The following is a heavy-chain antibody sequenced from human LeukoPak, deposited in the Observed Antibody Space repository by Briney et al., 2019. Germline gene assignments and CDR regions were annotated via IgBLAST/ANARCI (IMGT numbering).Heavy chain of an antibody. CDR3: AKDLGGGSGCYDL. V-gene: IGHV3-30*18. Sequence: GGSLRLSCAASGFTFSSYGMHWVRQAPGKGLEWVAVISYDGSNKYYADSVKGRFTISRDNSKNTLYLQMNSLRAEDTAVYYCAKDLGGGSGCYDLWGRGTLVTVSS. CDR2: ISYDGSNK. CDR1: GFTFSSYG. J-gene: IGHJ2*01. D-gene: IGHD6-19*01.